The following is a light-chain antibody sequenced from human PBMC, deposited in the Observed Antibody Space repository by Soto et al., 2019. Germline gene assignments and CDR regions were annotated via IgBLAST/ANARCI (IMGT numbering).Light chain of an antibody. CDR3: TSYAGSSTSV. Sequence: QSVLTQPASVSGSPGQSITISCTGTSSDVGTYNLVSWYQQHPGKVPRFMIYEVNKRPSGISNRFSGSKSGNTASLTISGLQAEDEADYYCTSYAGSSTSVFGTGTKLTVL. CDR2: EVN. CDR1: SSDVGTYNL. J-gene: IGLJ1*01. V-gene: IGLV2-23*02.